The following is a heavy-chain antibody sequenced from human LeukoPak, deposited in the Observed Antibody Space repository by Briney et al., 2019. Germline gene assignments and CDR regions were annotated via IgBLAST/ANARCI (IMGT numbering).Heavy chain of an antibody. CDR3: TRATGYGRDDAFDI. J-gene: IGHJ3*02. D-gene: IGHD5-12*01. CDR2: IYYSGST. CDR1: GGSISSGDYY. Sequence: SSQTLSLTCTVSGGSISSGDYYWSWIRQPPGKGLEWIGYIYYSGSTYYNPSLKSRVTISVDTSKNQFSLKLSSVTAADTAVYYCTRATGYGRDDAFDIWGQGTMVTVSS. V-gene: IGHV4-30-4*01.